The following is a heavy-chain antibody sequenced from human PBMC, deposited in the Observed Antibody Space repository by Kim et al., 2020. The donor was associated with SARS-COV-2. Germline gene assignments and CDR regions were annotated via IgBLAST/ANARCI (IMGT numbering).Heavy chain of an antibody. CDR3: ARPQGYGSGSYWFDP. D-gene: IGHD3-10*01. J-gene: IGHJ5*02. V-gene: IGHV1-69*01. Sequence: QRYKGRVTITWDESTTTAYLELGSLRSEDTAVYYCARPQGYGSGSYWFDPWGQGTLVTVSS.